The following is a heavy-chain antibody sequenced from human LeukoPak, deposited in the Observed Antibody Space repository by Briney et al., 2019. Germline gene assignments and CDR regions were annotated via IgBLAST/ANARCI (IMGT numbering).Heavy chain of an antibody. CDR2: ISAYNGNT. V-gene: IGHV1-18*01. Sequence: ASVKVSCKASGYTFTNYGIIWVRQAPGQGLEWMGWISAYNGNTKYAQKVQGRVTMTTDTSPSTAYMELRSLRSDDSALYYCARSHSGSLRAPFDSWGQGTLVTVSS. J-gene: IGHJ4*02. CDR1: GYTFTNYG. CDR3: ARSHSGSLRAPFDS. D-gene: IGHD3-22*01.